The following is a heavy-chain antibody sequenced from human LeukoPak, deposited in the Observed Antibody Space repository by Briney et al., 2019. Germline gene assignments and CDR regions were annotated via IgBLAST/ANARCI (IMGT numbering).Heavy chain of an antibody. Sequence: GGSLRLSCAASGFTFSSYGMHWVRQAPGKGLEWVAVISYDGSNKYYADSVKGRFTISRDNSKNTLYLQMNSLRAEDTAVYYCVKPIRGQLVIDYWGQGTLVTVSS. CDR3: VKPIRGQLVIDY. J-gene: IGHJ4*02. CDR2: ISYDGSNK. CDR1: GFTFSSYG. V-gene: IGHV3-30*18. D-gene: IGHD6-13*01.